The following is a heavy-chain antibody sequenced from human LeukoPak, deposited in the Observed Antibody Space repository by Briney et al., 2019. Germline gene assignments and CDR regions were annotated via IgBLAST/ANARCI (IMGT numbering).Heavy chain of an antibody. Sequence: PGGSLRLSCAASGFTFSSYGMSWVRQAPGKGLEWVSAISGSGGSTYYADSVKGRFTISRDNSKNTLYLQMNSLGAEDTAAYYCAKWDTYYDSSGYYFYWGQGTLVTVSS. V-gene: IGHV3-23*01. D-gene: IGHD3-22*01. J-gene: IGHJ4*02. CDR2: ISGSGGST. CDR1: GFTFSSYG. CDR3: AKWDTYYDSSGYYFY.